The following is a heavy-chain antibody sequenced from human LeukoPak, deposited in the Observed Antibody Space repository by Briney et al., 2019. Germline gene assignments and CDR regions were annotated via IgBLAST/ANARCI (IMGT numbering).Heavy chain of an antibody. J-gene: IGHJ4*02. CDR2: ISAYNGNT. V-gene: IGHV1-18*01. CDR3: AGEAEDY. Sequence: LEWMGWISAYNGNTNYAQKLQGRVTMTTDTSTSTAYMELRSLRSEDTAVYYCAGEAEDYWGQGTLVTVSS.